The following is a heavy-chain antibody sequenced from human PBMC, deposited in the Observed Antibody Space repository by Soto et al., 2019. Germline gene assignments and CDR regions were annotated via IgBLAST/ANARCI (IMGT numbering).Heavy chain of an antibody. CDR3: ANSVNSAMAFDY. Sequence: ASVKVSCKASGYTFTHYYIHWVRQAPGQGLEWMGIINPNGGITTYAQKFRAGFTMTRDTSTSTVYLELSSLRSEDSAVYYCANSVNSAMAFDYWGRGTMVTVSS. D-gene: IGHD5-18*01. V-gene: IGHV1-46*01. CDR2: INPNGGIT. J-gene: IGHJ4*02. CDR1: GYTFTHYY.